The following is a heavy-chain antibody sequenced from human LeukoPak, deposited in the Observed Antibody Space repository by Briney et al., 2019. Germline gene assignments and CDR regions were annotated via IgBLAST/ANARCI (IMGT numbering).Heavy chain of an antibody. V-gene: IGHV3-21*01. CDR2: ISSGSSYI. D-gene: IGHD4-17*01. Sequence: PGGSLRLSCAASGFTFSTYTMNWVRQAPGKGLEWVSSISSGSSYIYYADSVKGRFTISRDNAKNSLYLQMNSLRGEDTAVYYCARDNHHGDYTLVDYWGQGTLVTVSS. CDR1: GFTFSTYT. J-gene: IGHJ4*01. CDR3: ARDNHHGDYTLVDY.